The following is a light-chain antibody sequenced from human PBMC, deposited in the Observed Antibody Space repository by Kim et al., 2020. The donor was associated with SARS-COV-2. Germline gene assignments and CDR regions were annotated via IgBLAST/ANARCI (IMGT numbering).Light chain of an antibody. V-gene: IGKV3-20*01. CDR3: QQDGSSPVI. Sequence: LSPDGRASLPCRARQCVTSSHVAWYQQKPAQTPRLLSYGPGSRATGVADRLSGSESGPDFPLTLSRLKPEDFAVYYCQQDGSSPVIFGQGTKLE. CDR1: QCVTSSH. CDR2: GPG. J-gene: IGKJ2*01.